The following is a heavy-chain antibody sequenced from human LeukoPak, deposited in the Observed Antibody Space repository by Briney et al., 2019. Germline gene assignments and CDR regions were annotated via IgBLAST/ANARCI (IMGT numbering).Heavy chain of an antibody. CDR2: INWNGGST. Sequence: GGSLRLSCAASGFTFDDYGMSRVRQAPGKGLEWVSGINWNGGSTGYADSVKGRFTISRDNAKNSLYLQMNSLRAEDTALYYCARDRFRGYCSGGSCFVDPWGQGTLVTVSS. CDR3: ARDRFRGYCSGGSCFVDP. V-gene: IGHV3-20*04. J-gene: IGHJ5*02. D-gene: IGHD2-15*01. CDR1: GFTFDDYG.